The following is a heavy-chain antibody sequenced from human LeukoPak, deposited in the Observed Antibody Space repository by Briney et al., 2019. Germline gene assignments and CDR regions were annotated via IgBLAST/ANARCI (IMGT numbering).Heavy chain of an antibody. V-gene: IGHV3-23*01. CDR2: SSGSGDST. CDR3: AKAPLFHSSSWLDY. J-gene: IGHJ4*02. CDR1: GFTFSNSP. Sequence: PGGSLRLSCAASGFTFSNSPMNWVRQAPGKGLEWVSGSSGSGDSTYYADSVKGRFTISRDNSKNTLYLQMNSLRAEDTAVYYCAKAPLFHSSSWLDYWGQGTLVTVSS. D-gene: IGHD6-13*01.